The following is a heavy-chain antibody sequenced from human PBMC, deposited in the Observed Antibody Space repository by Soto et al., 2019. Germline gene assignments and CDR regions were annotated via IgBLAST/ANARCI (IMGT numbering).Heavy chain of an antibody. D-gene: IGHD2-15*01. V-gene: IGHV3-23*01. CDR2: ISGSGGST. Sequence: GGSLRLSCAASGFTFSSYAMSWVRQAPGKGLEWVSAISGSGGSTYYADSVKGRFTISRDNSKNTLYLQMNSLRAEDTAVYYCAEGRTVVVVAASRPFYYYGMDVWGQGTTVTVSS. CDR1: GFTFSSYA. J-gene: IGHJ6*02. CDR3: AEGRTVVVVAASRPFYYYGMDV.